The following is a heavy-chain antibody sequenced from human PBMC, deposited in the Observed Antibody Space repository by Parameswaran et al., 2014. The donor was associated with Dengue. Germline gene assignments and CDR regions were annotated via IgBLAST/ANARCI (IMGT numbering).Heavy chain of an antibody. CDR2: IYYSGST. Sequence: ESLKISCTVSGGSISSSSYYWGWIRQPPGKGLEWIGSIYYSGSTYYNPSLKSRVTISVDTSKNQFSLKLSSVTAADTAVYYCADVGYCSGGSCPWGQGTLVTVSS. CDR1: GGSISSSSYY. V-gene: IGHV4-39*01. CDR3: ADVGYCSGGSCP. D-gene: IGHD2-15*01. J-gene: IGHJ4*02.